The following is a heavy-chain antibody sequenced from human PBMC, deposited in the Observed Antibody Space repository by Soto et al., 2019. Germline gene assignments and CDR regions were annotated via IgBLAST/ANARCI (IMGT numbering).Heavy chain of an antibody. CDR1: GYTFTGYY. J-gene: IGHJ5*02. V-gene: IGHV1-2*04. CDR3: ARVSQHYDILTGYYQARNWFDP. CDR2: INPNSGGT. Sequence: ASVKVSCKASGYTFTGYYMHWVRQAPGQGLEWMGRINPNSGGTNYAQKFQGWVTMTRDTSISTAYMELSRLRSDDTSVFYCARVSQHYDILTGYYQARNWFDPWGQGTLVTVSS. D-gene: IGHD3-9*01.